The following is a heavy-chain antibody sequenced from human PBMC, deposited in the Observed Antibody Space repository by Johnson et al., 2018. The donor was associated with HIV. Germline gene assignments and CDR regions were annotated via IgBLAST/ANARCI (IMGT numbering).Heavy chain of an antibody. D-gene: IGHD3-16*01. Sequence: VTLVESGGGLVQPGVSLRLSCAGSGYIFRNYWMHWVRQAPGKGLVWVSRIIRDATTAIYADSVKGRFTISRDNAKNTLYLQMDSLRAEDTAVYYCTTGLMSAFDIWGQGTMVTVSS. J-gene: IGHJ3*02. CDR1: GYIFRNYW. CDR2: IIRDATTA. CDR3: TTGLMSAFDI. V-gene: IGHV3-74*02.